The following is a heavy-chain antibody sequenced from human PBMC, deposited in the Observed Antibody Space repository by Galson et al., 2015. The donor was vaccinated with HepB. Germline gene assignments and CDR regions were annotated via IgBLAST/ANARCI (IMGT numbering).Heavy chain of an antibody. V-gene: IGHV1-18*01. Sequence: SVKVSCKASGYTFTSYGISWVRQAPGQGLEWMGWISAYNGNTNYAQKLQGRVTMTTDTSTSTAYMELRSLRSDDTAVYYCARLDGVMVRGVIIRPVMDYWGQGTLVTVSS. J-gene: IGHJ4*02. CDR1: GYTFTSYG. D-gene: IGHD3-10*01. CDR2: ISAYNGNT. CDR3: ARLDGVMVRGVIIRPVMDY.